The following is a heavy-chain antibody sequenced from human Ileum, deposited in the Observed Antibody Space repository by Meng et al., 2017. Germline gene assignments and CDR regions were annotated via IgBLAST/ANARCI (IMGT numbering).Heavy chain of an antibody. D-gene: IGHD3-10*01. Sequence: QVQPGQSGPEVKKPGAPVTVSCKASDYTFTGYGVSWVRQAPGQGLEWMAWLGAHDGDTSHAPKFQGRVTVSADRPTATAYMELRSLRSDDTAVYYCARGTPGRSYSDYWGQGTLVTVSS. J-gene: IGHJ4*02. CDR2: LGAHDGDT. V-gene: IGHV1-18*01. CDR1: DYTFTGYG. CDR3: ARGTPGRSYSDY.